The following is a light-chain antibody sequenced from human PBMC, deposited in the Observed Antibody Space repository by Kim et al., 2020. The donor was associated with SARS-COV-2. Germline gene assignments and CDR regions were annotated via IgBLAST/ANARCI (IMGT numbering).Light chain of an antibody. CDR2: DAS. Sequence: LSPWGRATLPCRASPGVSKYLAWYQQKPGPAPRLIIYDASNRATGIPARFSGSGFGTEFNFTISSLEPGDFAVYYCQQRTHWPRNTFGQGTKLEI. CDR3: QQRTHWPRNT. CDR1: PGVSKY. J-gene: IGKJ2*01. V-gene: IGKV3D-11*01.